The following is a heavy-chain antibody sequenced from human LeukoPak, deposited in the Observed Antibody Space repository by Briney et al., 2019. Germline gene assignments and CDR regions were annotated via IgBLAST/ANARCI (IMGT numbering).Heavy chain of an antibody. D-gene: IGHD2-15*01. J-gene: IGHJ4*02. Sequence: GASVKVSCKASGYTFTSYDINWVRQATGQGLEWMGWMNPNSGNTGYAQKFQGRVTMTRNTSISTAYMELSSLRSEDTAVYYCARALRDCSGGSCLYYFDYWGQGTLVTVSS. CDR1: GYTFTSYD. CDR2: MNPNSGNT. V-gene: IGHV1-8*01. CDR3: ARALRDCSGGSCLYYFDY.